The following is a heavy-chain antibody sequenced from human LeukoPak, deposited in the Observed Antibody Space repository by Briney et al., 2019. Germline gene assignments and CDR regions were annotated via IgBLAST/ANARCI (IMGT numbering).Heavy chain of an antibody. CDR3: ARSHDSSGSDAFDI. V-gene: IGHV4-30-4*01. CDR1: GGSISSGDFY. J-gene: IGHJ3*02. Sequence: SETLSLTCTVSGGSISSGDFYWSWIRQPPGKGLEWVGYISHSRSTYYNPSLKSRVTISVDTSKNQFSLKLSSVTAADTAVYYCARSHDSSGSDAFDIWGQGTMVTVSS. CDR2: ISHSRST. D-gene: IGHD3-22*01.